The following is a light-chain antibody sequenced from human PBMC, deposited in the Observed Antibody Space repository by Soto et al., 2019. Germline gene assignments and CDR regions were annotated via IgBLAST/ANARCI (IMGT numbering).Light chain of an antibody. CDR3: CSYTTSSTYV. CDR1: SSDFGAYNY. Sequence: QSALTQPASVSGSPGQSITISCTGTSSDFGAYNYVSWFQQHPGKAPKLMIYDVRNRPSGVSNRFSGSKSGNTASLIISGLQAEDEADYYCCSYTTSSTYVFGTGTKATVL. CDR2: DVR. J-gene: IGLJ1*01. V-gene: IGLV2-14*01.